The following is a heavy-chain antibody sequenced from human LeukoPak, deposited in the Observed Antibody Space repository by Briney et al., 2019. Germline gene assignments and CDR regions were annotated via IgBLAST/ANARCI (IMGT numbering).Heavy chain of an antibody. CDR1: GYTFTSYA. J-gene: IGHJ5*02. Sequence: ASVNVSCKASGYTFTSYAMHWVRQAPGQRLEWMGWINAGNGNTKYSQKFQGRVTITRDTSASTAYMELSSLRSEDTAVYYCARGLAGYYGSGSPGSWFDPWGQGALVTVSA. D-gene: IGHD3-10*01. CDR2: INAGNGNT. CDR3: ARGLAGYYGSGSPGSWFDP. V-gene: IGHV1-3*01.